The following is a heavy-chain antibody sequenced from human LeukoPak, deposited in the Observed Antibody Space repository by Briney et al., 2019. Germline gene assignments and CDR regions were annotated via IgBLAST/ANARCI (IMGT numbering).Heavy chain of an antibody. D-gene: IGHD3-10*01. V-gene: IGHV3-30*01. CDR2: ISYDGSNK. J-gene: IGHJ3*02. CDR1: GFTFSSYA. Sequence: PGRSLRLSCAASGFTFSSYAMHWVRQAPGKGLEWVAVISYDGSNKYYADSVKGRFTISRDNSKNTLYLQMNSLRSDDTAVYYCARVGSGGAFDIWGQGTMVTVSS. CDR3: ARVGSGGAFDI.